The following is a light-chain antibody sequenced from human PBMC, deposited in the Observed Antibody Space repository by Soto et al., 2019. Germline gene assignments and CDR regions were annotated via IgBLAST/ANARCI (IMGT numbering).Light chain of an antibody. V-gene: IGKV3-15*01. CDR1: QSVSSN. Sequence: EIVMTQSPATLSVSPGERATLSCRASQSVSSNLAWYQQKPGQAPRLLIYGASTRATGIPARFSGSGSGTAFTLNISSLQSEDFAVYYCQQYNNWPPMAFGQGTKVEIK. J-gene: IGKJ1*01. CDR2: GAS. CDR3: QQYNNWPPMA.